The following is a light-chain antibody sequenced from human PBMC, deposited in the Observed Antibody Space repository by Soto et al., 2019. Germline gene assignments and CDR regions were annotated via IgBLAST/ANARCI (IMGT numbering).Light chain of an antibody. CDR3: QQYGTSPFT. J-gene: IGKJ3*01. Sequence: EIVLTQSPATLSLSPGERATLSCGARQSVRSNYVAWFQQKPGLAPRLLIYDASSRATGIPDRFRGSGSGTDFTLTISRLEPEDFAVYYCQQYGTSPFTFGPGTKVDIK. CDR2: DAS. V-gene: IGKV3D-20*01. CDR1: QSVRSNY.